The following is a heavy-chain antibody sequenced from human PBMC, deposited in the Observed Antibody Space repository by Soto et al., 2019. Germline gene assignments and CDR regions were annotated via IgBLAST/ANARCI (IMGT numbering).Heavy chain of an antibody. CDR1: GFTFSSYG. J-gene: IGHJ5*02. Sequence: QVPLVESGGGVVQPGRSLRLSCAASGFTFSSYGMHWVRQAPGKGLEWVAVIWYDGSNKYYADSVKGRFTISRDNSKNTLYLQMNSLRAEDTAVYYCAREALWFGELLPNWFDPWGQGTLVTVSS. CDR3: AREALWFGELLPNWFDP. V-gene: IGHV3-33*01. D-gene: IGHD3-10*01. CDR2: IWYDGSNK.